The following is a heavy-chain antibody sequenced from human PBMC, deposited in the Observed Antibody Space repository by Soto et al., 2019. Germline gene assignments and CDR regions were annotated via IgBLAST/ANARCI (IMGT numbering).Heavy chain of an antibody. J-gene: IGHJ6*02. D-gene: IGHD6-13*01. Sequence: VQLVESGGGVVQPGRSLRLSCAASGFTFSSYAMHWVRQAPGKGLEWVANIKQDGSEKYYVDSVKGRFTISRDNAKNSLYLQMTSLRAEDTAVYYCARGQSYSSSSYVGHTGYYYYGMDVWGQGTTVTVSS. CDR2: IKQDGSEK. CDR1: GFTFSSYA. CDR3: ARGQSYSSSSYVGHTGYYYYGMDV. V-gene: IGHV3-7*03.